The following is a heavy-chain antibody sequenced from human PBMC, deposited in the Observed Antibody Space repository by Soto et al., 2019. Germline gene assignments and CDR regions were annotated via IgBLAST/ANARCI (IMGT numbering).Heavy chain of an antibody. CDR2: IYYSGST. V-gene: IGHV4-59*01. CDR1: GGSISSYY. J-gene: IGHJ4*02. D-gene: IGHD6-19*01. CDR3: ARVRSSSGWYYFDY. Sequence: SETLSLTCTVSGGSISSYYWSWIRQPPGKGLEWIGYIYYSGSTNYNPSLKSRVTISVDTSKNQFSLKLSSVTAADTAVYYCARVRSSSGWYYFDYWGQGTLVTVSS.